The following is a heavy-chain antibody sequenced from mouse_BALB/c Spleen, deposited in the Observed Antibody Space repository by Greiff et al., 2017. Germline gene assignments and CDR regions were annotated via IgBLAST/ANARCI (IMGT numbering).Heavy chain of an antibody. CDR2: IYPYNGGT. CDR3: AREGAYGNYGLLLY. Sequence: VQLQQSGPELVKPGASVKISCKASGYTFTDYNMHWVKQSHGKSLEWIGYIYPYNGGTGYNQKFKSKATLTVDNSSSTAYMELRSLTSEDSAVYYCAREGAYGNYGLLLYWGQGTLVTVSA. CDR1: GYTFTDYN. D-gene: IGHD2-1*01. J-gene: IGHJ3*01. V-gene: IGHV1S29*02.